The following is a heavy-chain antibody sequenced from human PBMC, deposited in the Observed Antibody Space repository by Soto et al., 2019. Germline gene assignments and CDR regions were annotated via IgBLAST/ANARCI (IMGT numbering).Heavy chain of an antibody. Sequence: GGSLRLSCAASGFSLRDYGMHWVRQAPGKGLEYVAVISYDGSNKYYADSVKGRFTISRDNSKNTLYLQMNSLRAEDTAVYYCAKEGYYDSSGYYGYWGQGTLVTVSS. J-gene: IGHJ4*02. CDR2: ISYDGSNK. V-gene: IGHV3-30*17. D-gene: IGHD3-22*01. CDR3: AKEGYYDSSGYYGY. CDR1: GFSLRDYG.